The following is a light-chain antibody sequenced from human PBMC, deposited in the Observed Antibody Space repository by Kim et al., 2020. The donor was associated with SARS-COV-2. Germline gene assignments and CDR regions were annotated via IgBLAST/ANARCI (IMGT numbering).Light chain of an antibody. Sequence: SASGGDRVTISCRASQSITGWLAWYQQKPGKAPQLLIYDASNLESGVPSRFSGSGSGTEFTLTISSLQPDDFATYYCQQYNAYRTFGQGTKVDIK. J-gene: IGKJ1*01. CDR1: QSITGW. V-gene: IGKV1-5*01. CDR2: DAS. CDR3: QQYNAYRT.